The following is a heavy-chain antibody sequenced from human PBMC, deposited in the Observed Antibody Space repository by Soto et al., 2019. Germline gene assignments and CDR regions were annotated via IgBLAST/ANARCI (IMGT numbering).Heavy chain of an antibody. CDR3: ARGAMAKFDY. CDR1: GGTFGSHG. J-gene: IGHJ4*02. D-gene: IGHD5-18*01. Sequence: SLKFSCNTPGGTFGSHGVAWVRQAPGQGLEWMGGFIAMLGTPTYAKKVQGRATITADESLTSSYLELRSLRSEDTAVYFCARGAMAKFDYWGQGTVVTVSS. V-gene: IGHV1-69*01. CDR2: FIAMLGTP.